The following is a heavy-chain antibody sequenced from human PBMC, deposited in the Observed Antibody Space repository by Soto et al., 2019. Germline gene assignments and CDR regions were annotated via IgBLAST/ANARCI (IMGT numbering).Heavy chain of an antibody. V-gene: IGHV4-34*01. CDR3: ARGPYIVVVPAAMDRRHNWFEP. D-gene: IGHD2-2*01. Sequence: SETLSLTCAVYGGSFSGYYWSWIRQPPGKGLEWIGEINHSGSTNYNPSLKSRVTISVDTSKNQFSLKLSSVTAADTAVYYCARGPYIVVVPAAMDRRHNWFEPWGQGTLVTV. J-gene: IGHJ5*02. CDR1: GGSFSGYY. CDR2: INHSGST.